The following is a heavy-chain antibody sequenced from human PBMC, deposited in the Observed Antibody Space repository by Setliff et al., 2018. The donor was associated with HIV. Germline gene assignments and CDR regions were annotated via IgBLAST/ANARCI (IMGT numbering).Heavy chain of an antibody. J-gene: IGHJ4*02. Sequence: PSETLSLTCAVYGGSFRGYYWSWIRQPPGKGLEWIGEINHSGSTNYNPSLKSRVTISVDTSKSQFSLKLSSVTAADTALYYCARGSDYIWGNYRFPFDCWGQGTLVTVSS. CDR1: GGSFRGYY. CDR3: ARGSDYIWGNYRFPFDC. D-gene: IGHD3-16*02. CDR2: INHSGST. V-gene: IGHV4-34*01.